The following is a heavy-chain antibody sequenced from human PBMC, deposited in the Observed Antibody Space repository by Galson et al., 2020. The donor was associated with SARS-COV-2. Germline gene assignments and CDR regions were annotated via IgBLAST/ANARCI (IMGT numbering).Heavy chain of an antibody. Sequence: SETLSLTCAVSGDSVSSGDYSWSWIRQPPGKGLEWIGYINSGSTSYNPSLESRLTMSIDTSKNQFSLKLSSVTAADTAVYYCARETQGENWGEDYFDYWGQGTLFTVSS. D-gene: IGHD7-27*01. CDR1: GDSVSSGDYS. J-gene: IGHJ4*02. V-gene: IGHV4-30-4*07. CDR3: ARETQGENWGEDYFDY. CDR2: INSGST.